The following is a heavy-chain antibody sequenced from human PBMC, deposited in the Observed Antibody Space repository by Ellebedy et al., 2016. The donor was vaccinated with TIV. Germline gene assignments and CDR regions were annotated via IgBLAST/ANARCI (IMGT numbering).Heavy chain of an antibody. D-gene: IGHD4-23*01. CDR1: GYSFTSYW. Sequence: GGSLRPSXKGSGYSFTSYWIGWVRQMPGKGLEWTGIIYPGDSDTRYSPSFQGQVTISADRSISTAYLQWSSLKASDTAMYYCARRRGDGNRLNWFDPWGQGTLVTVSS. CDR3: ARRRGDGNRLNWFDP. J-gene: IGHJ5*02. V-gene: IGHV5-51*01. CDR2: IYPGDSDT.